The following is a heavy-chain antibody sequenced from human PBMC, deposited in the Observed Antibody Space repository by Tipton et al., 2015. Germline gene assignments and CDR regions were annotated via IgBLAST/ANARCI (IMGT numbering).Heavy chain of an antibody. Sequence: TLSLTCTVSGGSISRSSYYWGWIRQPPGKGLEWIGSIYYSGSTYYNPSLKSRVTISVDTSKTQFSLKMSSVTAADTAVYYCARFRYYGSGTERGYFHGLDVWGQGTTVTVSS. D-gene: IGHD3-10*01. CDR3: ARFRYYGSGTERGYFHGLDV. CDR1: GGSISRSSYY. J-gene: IGHJ6*02. V-gene: IGHV4-39*07. CDR2: IYYSGST.